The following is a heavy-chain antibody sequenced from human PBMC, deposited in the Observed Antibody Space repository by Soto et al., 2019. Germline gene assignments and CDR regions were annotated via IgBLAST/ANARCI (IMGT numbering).Heavy chain of an antibody. CDR3: ARSMGTSSEYYFDY. V-gene: IGHV4-34*01. Sequence: SETLSLTCAVYGESFRCYYWNWIRQPPGKGLEWIGGINHKGSSSYNPSLKSRVTISIDTSKKHFSLKLSSVTAADTAVYYCARSMGTSSEYYFDYWGQGTLVTVSS. CDR2: INHKGSS. J-gene: IGHJ4*02. CDR1: GESFRCYY. D-gene: IGHD6-6*01.